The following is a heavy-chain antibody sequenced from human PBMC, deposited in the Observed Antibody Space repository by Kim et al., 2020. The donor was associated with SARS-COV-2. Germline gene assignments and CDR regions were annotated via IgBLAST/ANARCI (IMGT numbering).Heavy chain of an antibody. CDR1: GETFSSYN. V-gene: IGHV1-69*02. Sequence: SVKVSCKVFGETFSSYNINWVRQAPGQGLEWMGRIIPMVGIPDYAQKFQGRVTITADRPTSTANMDVTSLTSDDTAVYYCVRPVGGFVYRLYYWGLGT. CDR2: IIPMVGIP. J-gene: IGHJ1*01. CDR3: VRPVGGFVYRLYY. D-gene: IGHD3-10*01.